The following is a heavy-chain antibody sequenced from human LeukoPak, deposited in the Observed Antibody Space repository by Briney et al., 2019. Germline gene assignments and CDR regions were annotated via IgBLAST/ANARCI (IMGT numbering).Heavy chain of an antibody. CDR2: IYSGGST. Sequence: GGSLRLSCAASGFTVSSNYMSWVRQAPGKGLEWVSVIYSGGSTYYADSVKGRFTISRDNSKNTLYLQMNSLRAEDTAVYYCARAKVNYRALYDYWGQGTLVTVSS. CDR1: GFTVSSNY. J-gene: IGHJ4*02. CDR3: ARAKVNYRALYDY. V-gene: IGHV3-53*01. D-gene: IGHD4-11*01.